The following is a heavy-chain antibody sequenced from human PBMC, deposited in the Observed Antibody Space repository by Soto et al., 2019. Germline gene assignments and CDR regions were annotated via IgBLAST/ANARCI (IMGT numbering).Heavy chain of an antibody. CDR2: ISYDGSNK. J-gene: IGHJ4*02. V-gene: IGHV3-30*18. D-gene: IGHD3-22*01. Sequence: ESGGGVVQPGRSLRLSCAASGFTFSSYGMHWVRQAPGKGLEWVAVISYDGSNKYYADSVKGRFTISRDNSKNTLYLQMNSLRAEDTAVYYCAKDKEGRIVVVTSIEYWGQGTLVTVSS. CDR3: AKDKEGRIVVVTSIEY. CDR1: GFTFSSYG.